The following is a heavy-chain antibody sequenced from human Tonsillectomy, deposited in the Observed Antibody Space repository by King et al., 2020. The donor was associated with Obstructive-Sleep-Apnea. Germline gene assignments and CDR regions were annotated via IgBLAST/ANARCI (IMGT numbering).Heavy chain of an antibody. CDR1: GFTFRSYA. CDR3: AKDSMDYDILTGPVDY. V-gene: IGHV3-23*04. Sequence: VQLVESGGGLVQPGGSLSLRLSCAGSGFTFRSYAMSWVRQAPGKGLEWVSGISGSGGSTYYAASVKGRFTISRDNSKNTLYLQMNSLRAEATAVYYCAKDSMDYDILTGPVDYWGQGTLVTVSS. D-gene: IGHD3-9*01. CDR2: ISGSGGST. J-gene: IGHJ4*02.